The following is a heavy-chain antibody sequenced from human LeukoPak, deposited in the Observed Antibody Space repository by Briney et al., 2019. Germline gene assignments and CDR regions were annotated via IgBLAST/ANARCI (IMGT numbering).Heavy chain of an antibody. V-gene: IGHV4-39*01. CDR3: TSPTVVGIAAFRDY. J-gene: IGHJ4*02. Sequence: PSETLSLTCTVSGGSISSSSYYWGWIRQPPGKGLEWIGSIYYSGTTYYNPSLKSRVTISVDTSKNRFSLQLSSVTAADTAAYYCTSPTVVGIAAFRDYWGQGTLVTVSS. CDR2: IYYSGTT. D-gene: IGHD6-13*01. CDR1: GGSISSSSYY.